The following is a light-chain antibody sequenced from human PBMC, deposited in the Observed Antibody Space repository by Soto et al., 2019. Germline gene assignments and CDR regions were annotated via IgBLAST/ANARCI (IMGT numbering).Light chain of an antibody. V-gene: IGKV1-33*01. J-gene: IGKJ5*01. CDR3: QHFDNFPLAST. CDR2: GAS. CDR1: QDISNY. Sequence: DIQMTQSPSSLSASVGDRVTITCQASQDISNYLNWYQQKPGKAPKLLIHGASNLETGVPSRFSGSGSGTDFTFAISSLQPEVIGTYYCQHFDNFPLASTFGQGTRLELK.